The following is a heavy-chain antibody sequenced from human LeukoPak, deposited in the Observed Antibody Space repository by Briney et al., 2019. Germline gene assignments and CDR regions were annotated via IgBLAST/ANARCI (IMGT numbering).Heavy chain of an antibody. D-gene: IGHD3-10*01. J-gene: IGHJ6*02. CDR3: AREGTMVRGLDV. V-gene: IGHV3-33*08. CDR1: GFTFSSYG. Sequence: GGSLRLSCSASGFTFSSYGMHWVRQAPGKGLEWVAVIWYDGSNKYYADSVKGRFTISRDNSKNTLYLQMNSLRAEDTAVYYCAREGTMVRGLDVWGQGTTVTVSS. CDR2: IWYDGSNK.